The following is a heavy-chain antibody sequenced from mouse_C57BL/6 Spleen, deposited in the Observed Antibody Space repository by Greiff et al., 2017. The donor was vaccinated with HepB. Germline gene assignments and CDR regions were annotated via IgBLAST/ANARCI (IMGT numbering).Heavy chain of an antibody. Sequence: QVQLQQPGAELVKPGASVKLSCKASGYTFTSYWMQWVKQRPGQGLEWIGEIDPSDSYTNYNQKFKGKATLTVDTSSSTAYMQLSSLTSEDSAVYDCARKEATVAHDYWGQGTTLTVSS. CDR3: ARKEATVAHDY. V-gene: IGHV1-50*01. CDR1: GYTFTSYW. J-gene: IGHJ2*01. D-gene: IGHD1-1*01. CDR2: IDPSDSYT.